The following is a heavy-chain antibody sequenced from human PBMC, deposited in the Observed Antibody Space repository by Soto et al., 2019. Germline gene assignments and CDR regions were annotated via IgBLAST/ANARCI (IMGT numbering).Heavy chain of an antibody. CDR3: ARDGRYCTNGVCYRPYGMAV. V-gene: IGHV3-21*01. CDR1: GFTFSSYS. D-gene: IGHD2-8*01. CDR2: ISSSSSYI. Sequence: GGSLRLSCAASGFTFSSYSMNWVRQAPGKGLEWVSSISSSSSYIYYADSVKGRFTISRDNAKNSLYLQMNSLRAEDTAVYYCARDGRYCTNGVCYRPYGMAVWGQGTKVTGSS. J-gene: IGHJ6*02.